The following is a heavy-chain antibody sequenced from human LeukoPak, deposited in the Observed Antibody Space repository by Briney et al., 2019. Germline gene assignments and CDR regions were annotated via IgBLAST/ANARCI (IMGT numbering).Heavy chain of an antibody. CDR2: IIPILGIA. CDR3: ARDRSSSWSHTARYHFDY. D-gene: IGHD6-13*01. Sequence: SVKVSCKASGGTFSSYAISWVRQAPGQGLEWMGRIIPILGIANYAQKFQGRVTITAVKSTSTAYMELSSLRSEDTAVYYCARDRSSSWSHTARYHFDYWGQGTLVTVSS. J-gene: IGHJ4*02. V-gene: IGHV1-69*04. CDR1: GGTFSSYA.